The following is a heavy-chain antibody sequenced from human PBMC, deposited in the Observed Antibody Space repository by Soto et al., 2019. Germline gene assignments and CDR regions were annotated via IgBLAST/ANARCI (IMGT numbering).Heavy chain of an antibody. V-gene: IGHV3-15*07. CDR3: TTWTGIHLRYSYNNGMDV. CDR1: GFTFSNAW. Sequence: GGSLRLSCAASGFTFSNAWMNWVRQAPGKGLEWVGRIKSKTDGGTTDYAAPVKGRFTISRDDSKNTLYLQMNSLKTEDTAVYYCTTWTGIHLRYSYNNGMDVWGQETTVTVSS. J-gene: IGHJ6*02. CDR2: IKSKTDGGTT. D-gene: IGHD1-1*01.